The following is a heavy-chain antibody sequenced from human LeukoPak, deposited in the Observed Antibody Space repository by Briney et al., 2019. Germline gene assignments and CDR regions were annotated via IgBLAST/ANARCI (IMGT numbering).Heavy chain of an antibody. CDR3: ARGGMVRRVMGAFDI. V-gene: IGHV3-7*01. D-gene: IGHD3-10*01. CDR1: GFTFSSYW. J-gene: IGHJ3*02. Sequence: GGSLRLSCAASGFTFSSYWMSWVRQAPGKGLEWVANIKQDGSEKYYVDSVKGRFTISRDNAKNSLYLQMNSLRAEDTAVFYCARGGMVRRVMGAFDIWGQGTLVTVSS. CDR2: IKQDGSEK.